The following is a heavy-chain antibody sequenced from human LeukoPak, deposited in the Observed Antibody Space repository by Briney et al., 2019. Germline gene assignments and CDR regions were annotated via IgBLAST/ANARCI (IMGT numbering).Heavy chain of an antibody. CDR1: GGSIRDYY. CDR3: ASARGSGWFDY. D-gene: IGHD6-19*01. J-gene: IGHJ4*02. CDR2: IQTSGNT. Sequence: SETLSLTCTVSGGSIRDYYWNWIRQPAGKGLEWVGRIQTSGNTNYSPSLKSRITISVDRSKNQVSLKLTSVTAADTAVYYSASARGSGWFDYWGQGTLVTVSS. V-gene: IGHV4-4*07.